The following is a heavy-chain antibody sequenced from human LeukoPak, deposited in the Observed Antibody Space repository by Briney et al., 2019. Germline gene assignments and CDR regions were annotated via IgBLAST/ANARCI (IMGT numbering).Heavy chain of an antibody. V-gene: IGHV3-23*01. D-gene: IGHD3-10*01. Sequence: GGSLRLSCAASGFTFSSYAMSWVRQAPGKGLEWVSAISGSGGSTYYADSLKGRFTISRDNSKNTLYLQMNSLRAEDTAVYYCAKDPVLLWFGEPSSSFDCWGQGTLVTVSS. J-gene: IGHJ4*02. CDR2: ISGSGGST. CDR1: GFTFSSYA. CDR3: AKDPVLLWFGEPSSSFDC.